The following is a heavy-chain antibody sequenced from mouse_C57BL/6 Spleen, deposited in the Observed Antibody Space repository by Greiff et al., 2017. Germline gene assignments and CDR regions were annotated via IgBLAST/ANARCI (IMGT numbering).Heavy chain of an antibody. CDR3: ASLYDYDAMDY. J-gene: IGHJ4*01. D-gene: IGHD1-1*01. CDR2: ISPGSGNT. CDR1: GYTFTDYY. V-gene: IGHV1-84*01. Sequence: VQLQQSGPELVKPGASVKISCKASGYTFTDYYINWVKQRPGQGLEWIGWISPGSGNTKYNEKFKGKATLTVDTSSSTAYMQLSSLTSEDSAVYFCASLYDYDAMDYWGQGTSVTVSS.